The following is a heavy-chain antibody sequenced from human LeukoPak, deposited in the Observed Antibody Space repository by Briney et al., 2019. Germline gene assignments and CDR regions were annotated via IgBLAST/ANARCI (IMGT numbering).Heavy chain of an antibody. Sequence: ASVKVSCKASGYTXTSYGISWVRQAPGQGLEWMGWISAYNGNTNYAQKLQGRVTMTTDTSTSTAYMELRSLRSDDTAVYYCARDFGTVVTPGWFDPWGQGTLVTVSS. CDR2: ISAYNGNT. J-gene: IGHJ5*02. D-gene: IGHD4-23*01. CDR1: GYTXTSYG. CDR3: ARDFGTVVTPGWFDP. V-gene: IGHV1-18*01.